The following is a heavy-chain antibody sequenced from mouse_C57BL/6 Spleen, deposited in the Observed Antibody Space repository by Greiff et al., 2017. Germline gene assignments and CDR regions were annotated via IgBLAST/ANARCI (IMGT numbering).Heavy chain of an antibody. CDR1: GYTFTSYW. Sequence: EVQLQQSGTVLARPGASVKMSCKTSGYTFTSYWMHWVKQRPGQGLEWIGAIYPGNSDTSYNQKFKGKAKLTAVTSASTAYMELSSLTNEDSAVYYCTRGGGYSLYWYFDVWGTGTTVTVSS. J-gene: IGHJ1*03. CDR2: IYPGNSDT. CDR3: TRGGGYSLYWYFDV. V-gene: IGHV1-5*01. D-gene: IGHD2-3*01.